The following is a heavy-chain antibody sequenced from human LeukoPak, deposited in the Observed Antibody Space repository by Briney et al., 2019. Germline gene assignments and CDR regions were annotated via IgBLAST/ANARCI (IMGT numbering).Heavy chain of an antibody. CDR3: AREAKVGGALQY. J-gene: IGHJ4*02. D-gene: IGHD1-26*01. CDR2: INTDGGFT. CDR1: GVIFSDYW. V-gene: IGHV3-74*01. Sequence: GGSLRLSCAASGVIFSDYWMHWGRQAPGKGLVWGSRINTDGGFTRYADSVQGRFIISRDTAKNTLFLQMNSLRAEDTAVYYCAREAKVGGALQYWGQGILVTVSS.